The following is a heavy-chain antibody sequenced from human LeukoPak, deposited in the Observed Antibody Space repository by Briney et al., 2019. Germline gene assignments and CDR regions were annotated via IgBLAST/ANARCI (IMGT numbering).Heavy chain of an antibody. D-gene: IGHD2-2*01. J-gene: IGHJ6*04. CDR2: IIPIFGTA. Sequence: SVKVSCKASGGTFSSYAISWVRQAPGQGLEWMGGIIPIFGTANYAQKFQGRVTITADKSTSTAYMELSSLRSEDTAVYYCARAGRDCSSTSCYGHYYYGMDVWGKGTTVTVSS. CDR3: ARAGRDCSSTSCYGHYYYGMDV. CDR1: GGTFSSYA. V-gene: IGHV1-69*06.